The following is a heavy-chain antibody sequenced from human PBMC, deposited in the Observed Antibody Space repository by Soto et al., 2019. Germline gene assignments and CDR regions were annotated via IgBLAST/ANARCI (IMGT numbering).Heavy chain of an antibody. Sequence: SGPTLVNPTQTLTLTCTFSGFSLSTSGVGVGWIRQPPGKALEWLALIYWNDDKRYSPSLKSRLTITKDTSKNQVVLTMTNMDPVDTATYYCAHLPIDCSGGSCFTSWFDPWGQGTLVTVSS. D-gene: IGHD2-15*01. CDR3: AHLPIDCSGGSCFTSWFDP. J-gene: IGHJ5*02. CDR1: GFSLSTSGVG. CDR2: IYWNDDK. V-gene: IGHV2-5*01.